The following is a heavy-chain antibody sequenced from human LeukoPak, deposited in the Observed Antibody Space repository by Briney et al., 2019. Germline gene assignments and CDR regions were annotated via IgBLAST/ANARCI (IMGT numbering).Heavy chain of an antibody. CDR2: IIPIFGTA. CDR3: ASSGYSYGLVGYYYGMDV. V-gene: IGHV1-69*01. CDR1: GGTFSSYA. J-gene: IGHJ6*02. D-gene: IGHD5-18*01. Sequence: ASVKVSCKASGGTFSSYAISWVRQAPGQGLEWMGGIIPIFGTANYAQKFQGRVTTTADESTSTAYMELSSLRSEDTAVYYCASSGYSYGLVGYYYGMDVWGQGTTVTVSS.